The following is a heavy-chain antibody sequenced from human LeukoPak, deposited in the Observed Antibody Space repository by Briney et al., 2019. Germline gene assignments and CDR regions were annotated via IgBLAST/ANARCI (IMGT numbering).Heavy chain of an antibody. CDR2: ISSSGPTI. CDR1: GFTFSSYA. Sequence: GGSLRLSCAASGFTFSSYAMNWVRQAPGKGLEWVSYISSSGPTIYYADSVKGRFAISRDNAKKSLYLQMNSLRAEDTAVYYCAREDGDWFDFWGQGTLVTVSS. CDR3: AREDGDWFDF. D-gene: IGHD4-17*01. V-gene: IGHV3-48*03. J-gene: IGHJ4*02.